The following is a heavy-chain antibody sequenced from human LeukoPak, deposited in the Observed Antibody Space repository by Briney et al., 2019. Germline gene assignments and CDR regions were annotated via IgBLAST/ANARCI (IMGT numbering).Heavy chain of an antibody. V-gene: IGHV3-21*01. CDR1: GFTFSSYS. CDR3: ARVGSSGWDYYMDV. CDR2: ISSSSSYI. Sequence: GGSLRLSCAASGFTFSSYSMNWVRQAPGKGLEWVSSISSSSSYIYYADSVKGRFTISRDNAKNSPYLQMNSLRAEDTAVYYCARVGSSGWDYYMDVWGKGTTVTVSS. D-gene: IGHD6-19*01. J-gene: IGHJ6*03.